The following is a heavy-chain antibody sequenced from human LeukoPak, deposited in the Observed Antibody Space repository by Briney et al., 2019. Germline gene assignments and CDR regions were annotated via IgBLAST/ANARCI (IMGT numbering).Heavy chain of an antibody. D-gene: IGHD3-10*01. CDR2: ISYDGSNQ. V-gene: IGHV3-30*18. CDR1: GFIFSTYG. Sequence: GRSLRLSCAASGFIFSTYGMHWVRQAPGKGLKWVAGISYDGSNQYYADSVKGRFTISRDNSKNTLYLQMNSLRGEDTAVYYCAKGRSGSYYYGVDVWGQWTTVTVSS. J-gene: IGHJ6*02. CDR3: AKGRSGSYYYGVDV.